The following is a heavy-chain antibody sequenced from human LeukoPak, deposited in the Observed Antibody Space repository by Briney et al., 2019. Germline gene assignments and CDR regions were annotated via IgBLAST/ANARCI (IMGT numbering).Heavy chain of an antibody. D-gene: IGHD4-17*01. CDR2: INPNSGGT. CDR3: ARALYYGDFTYYYYGMDV. Sequence: ASVKVSCKASGYTFTGYYMHWVRQAPGQGLEWMGWINPNSGGTHYAQKFQGRVTMTRDTSISTAYMELSRLRSDDTAVYYCARALYYGDFTYYYYGMDVWGQGTTVTVSS. J-gene: IGHJ6*02. CDR1: GYTFTGYY. V-gene: IGHV1-2*02.